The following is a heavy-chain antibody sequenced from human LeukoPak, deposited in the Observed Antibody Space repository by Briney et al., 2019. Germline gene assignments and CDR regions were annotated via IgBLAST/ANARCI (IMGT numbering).Heavy chain of an antibody. CDR2: MSSSDDGR. V-gene: IGHV3-23*01. D-gene: IGHD2-15*01. CDR1: GFSFSSYA. CDR3: AKARVTSCRGAFCYPFDY. Sequence: GGSLRLSCATSGFSFSSYAMSWVRQAPGKGLEWVSAMSSSDDGRYYAASVRGRFTISRDTSRSTLYLQMNSLRAEDAAVYYCAKARVTSCRGAFCYPFDYWGQGTLVTVSS. J-gene: IGHJ4*02.